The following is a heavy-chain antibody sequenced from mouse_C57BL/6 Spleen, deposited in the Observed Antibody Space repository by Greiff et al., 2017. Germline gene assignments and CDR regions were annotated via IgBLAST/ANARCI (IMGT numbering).Heavy chain of an antibody. CDR2: ISYDGSN. V-gene: IGHV3-6*01. CDR1: GYSITSGYY. D-gene: IGHD1-1*01. Sequence: DVQLQESGPGLVKPSQSLSLTCSVTGYSITSGYYWNWIRQFPGNKLEWMGYISYDGSNNYNPSLKNRISITRDTSKNQFFLKLNSVTTEDTATYDCARSSTVVFDYWGQGTTLTVSS. CDR3: ARSSTVVFDY. J-gene: IGHJ2*01.